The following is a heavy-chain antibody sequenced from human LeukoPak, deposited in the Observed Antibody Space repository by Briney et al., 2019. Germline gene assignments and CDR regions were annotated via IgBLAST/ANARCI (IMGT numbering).Heavy chain of an antibody. Sequence: PSETLSLTCAVYGGSFSGYYWSWIRQPAGKGLEWIGRIYTSGSTNYNPSLKSRVTMSVDTSKNQFSLKLSSVSAADTAVYYCARAVVAAAGTWDYWGQGTLVTVSS. V-gene: IGHV4-59*10. CDR1: GGSFSGYY. CDR3: ARAVVAAAGTWDY. CDR2: IYTSGST. J-gene: IGHJ4*02. D-gene: IGHD6-13*01.